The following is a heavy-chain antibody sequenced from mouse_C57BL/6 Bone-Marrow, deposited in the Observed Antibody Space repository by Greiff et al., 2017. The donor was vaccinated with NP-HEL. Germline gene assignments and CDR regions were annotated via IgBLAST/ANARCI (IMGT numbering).Heavy chain of an antibody. J-gene: IGHJ3*01. Sequence: QVQLQQSGAELVRPGTSVKLSCKASGYTFTSYWMHWVKQRPGQGLEWIGVIDPSDSYTNYNQKFKGKATLTVDTSSSTAYMQLSSLTAEDSAVYYCARGGGYAWFAYWGQGTLVTVSA. CDR1: GYTFTSYW. D-gene: IGHD2-2*01. CDR3: ARGGGYAWFAY. V-gene: IGHV1-59*01. CDR2: IDPSDSYT.